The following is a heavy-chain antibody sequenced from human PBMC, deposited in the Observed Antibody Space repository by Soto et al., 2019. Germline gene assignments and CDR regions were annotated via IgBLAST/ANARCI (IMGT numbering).Heavy chain of an antibody. CDR3: AKDRGTSASGCRFDP. V-gene: IGHV3-23*01. J-gene: IGHJ5*02. CDR1: GFTFSSYA. Sequence: EVQLLESGGGLVQPGGSLRLSCAASGFTFSSYAMSWVRQAPGKGLEWLSSISGSGDATYHADSVKGRFTISRDNAEQTLYLQMNSLRADDTAIYYCAKDRGTSASGCRFDPWGQGTLVTVSS. D-gene: IGHD6-19*01. CDR2: ISGSGDAT.